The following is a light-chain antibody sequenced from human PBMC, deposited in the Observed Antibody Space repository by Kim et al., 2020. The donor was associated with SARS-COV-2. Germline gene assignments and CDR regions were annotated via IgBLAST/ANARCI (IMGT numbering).Light chain of an antibody. J-gene: IGKJ4*01. V-gene: IGKV1-5*01. CDR3: QQYNSYPFT. CDR2: DAS. Sequence: ASLGDRVTIPCRASQSISSWLAWYQQKAGKAPKLLIYDASSLESGVPSRFSGSGSGTEFTLTISSLQPDDFATYYCQQYNSYPFTFGGGTKVDIK. CDR1: QSISSW.